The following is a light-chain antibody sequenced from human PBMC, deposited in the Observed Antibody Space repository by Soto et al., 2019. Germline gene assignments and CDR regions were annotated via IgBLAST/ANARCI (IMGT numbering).Light chain of an antibody. J-gene: IGKJ1*01. CDR1: QSISSD. Sequence: EIMMTQSPATLSVSPGERATLSCRASQSISSDLAWYQQKHGQAPRLLIYGASTRATGIPARFSGSGSGTEFTLTISSLQSEDFAVYYCQQYNNWPPWTFGQGTKVEIK. V-gene: IGKV3-15*01. CDR2: GAS. CDR3: QQYNNWPPWT.